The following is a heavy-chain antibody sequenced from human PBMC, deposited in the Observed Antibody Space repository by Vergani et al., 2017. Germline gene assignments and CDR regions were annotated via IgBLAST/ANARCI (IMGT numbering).Heavy chain of an antibody. Sequence: QVQLVQSGAEVKKPGSSVKVSCKASGDSLSNYVISWVRQAPGQGLEWMGRISAYSGETRYARSLQGRVTMTTDASTNTAYMSLRSLRSDDTAIYYCSRGGFYTSRNDFKFYGLGVWGQGTTVTVTS. V-gene: IGHV1-18*01. CDR1: GDSLSNYV. CDR3: SRGGFYTSRNDFKFYGLGV. J-gene: IGHJ6*02. D-gene: IGHD3-3*01. CDR2: ISAYSGET.